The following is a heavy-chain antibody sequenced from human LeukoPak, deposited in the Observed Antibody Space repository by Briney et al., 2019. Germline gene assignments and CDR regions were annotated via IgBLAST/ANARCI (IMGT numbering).Heavy chain of an antibody. J-gene: IGHJ4*02. Sequence: SETLSLTCTVSGGSISSYYWSCIRQPPGKGLEWIGYIYYSGSTNYNPSLKSRVTISVDTSKNQFSLKLSSVTAADTAVYYCARGLWFGELLAGDYYFDYWGQGTLVTVSS. CDR3: ARGLWFGELLAGDYYFDY. CDR1: GGSISSYY. D-gene: IGHD3-10*01. V-gene: IGHV4-59*01. CDR2: IYYSGST.